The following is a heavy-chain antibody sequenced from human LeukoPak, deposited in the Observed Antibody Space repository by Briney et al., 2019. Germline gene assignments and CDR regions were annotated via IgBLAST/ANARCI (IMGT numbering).Heavy chain of an antibody. CDR3: ARDWGLRYFHDAFDN. D-gene: IGHD3-9*01. J-gene: IGHJ3*02. CDR2: ISAYNGNT. Sequence: VASVKVSCKASGYTFTSYGISWVRQAPGQGLEWMGWISAYNGNTNYAQKLQGRVTMTTDTSTSTAYMELRSLRSDDTAVYYCARDWGLRYFHDAFDNWGQGTMVTVSS. CDR1: GYTFTSYG. V-gene: IGHV1-18*04.